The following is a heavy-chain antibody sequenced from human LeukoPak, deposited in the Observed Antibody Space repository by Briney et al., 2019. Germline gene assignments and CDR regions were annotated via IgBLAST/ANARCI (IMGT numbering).Heavy chain of an antibody. Sequence: GGSLRLSCAASGFTFSSYSMNWVRQAPGKGLEWVSSISSSSSYIYYADSVKGRFTISRDNSKNTLYLQMNSLRAEDTAVYYCAREGGEQNYYYMDVWGKGTTVTVSS. J-gene: IGHJ6*03. CDR2: ISSSSSYI. CDR3: AREGGEQNYYYMDV. V-gene: IGHV3-21*01. D-gene: IGHD1-26*01. CDR1: GFTFSSYS.